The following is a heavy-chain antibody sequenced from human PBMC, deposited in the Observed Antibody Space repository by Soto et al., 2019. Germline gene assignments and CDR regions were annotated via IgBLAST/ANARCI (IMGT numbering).Heavy chain of an antibody. CDR3: ARDPYYDFWSGSSHAFDL. J-gene: IGHJ3*01. CDR1: GYTFTSYA. V-gene: IGHV1-3*01. CDR2: INAGNGNT. D-gene: IGHD3-3*01. Sequence: ASVKVSCKASGYTFTSYAMHWVRQAPGQRLEWMGWINAGNGNTKYSQKFQGRVTITRDTSASTAYMELSSLRSEDTAVYYCARDPYYDFWSGSSHAFDLWGQGTMVTVSS.